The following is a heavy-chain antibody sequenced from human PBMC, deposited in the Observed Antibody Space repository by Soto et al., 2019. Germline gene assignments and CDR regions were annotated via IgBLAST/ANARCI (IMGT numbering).Heavy chain of an antibody. CDR1: GYTFTSYS. Sequence: ASVKVSCKASGYTFTSYSMHWVLQAPGQRLEWMGWINAGNGNTKYSQKFQGRVTITRDTSASTAYMELSSLRSEDTAVYYCARVLVSSSQHNWFDPWGQGTLVTVSS. CDR3: ARVLVSSSQHNWFDP. J-gene: IGHJ5*02. D-gene: IGHD6-6*01. CDR2: INAGNGNT. V-gene: IGHV1-3*01.